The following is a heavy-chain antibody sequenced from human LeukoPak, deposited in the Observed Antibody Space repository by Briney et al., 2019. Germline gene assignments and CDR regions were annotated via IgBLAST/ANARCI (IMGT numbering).Heavy chain of an antibody. V-gene: IGHV1-2*02. CDR1: GYTLTGYY. CDR3: ARDRVGSGWPRPYYFEV. Sequence: ASLKVSCKASGYTLTGYYLHWVLQAPGQGLEWMGWINPNTGATHSAQKFQGRITMTRDSSISTAYMDLSRLRSDDTAVYYCARDRVGSGWPRPYYFEVWGQGTLVTVSS. CDR2: INPNTGAT. D-gene: IGHD6-19*01. J-gene: IGHJ4*02.